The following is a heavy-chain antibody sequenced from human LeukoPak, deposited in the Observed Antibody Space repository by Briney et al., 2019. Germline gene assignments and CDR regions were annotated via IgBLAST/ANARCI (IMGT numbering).Heavy chain of an antibody. V-gene: IGHV3-23*01. J-gene: IGHJ6*02. CDR3: TKHRTGPPYGLDV. CDR2: ISDTGGAT. Sequence: PGGSLRLSCAASGFTFSTHAMAWVRQAPGKGLEWVSGISDTGGATYYADSVKGRLTISRDNSYNTLYLQMNSLRADDTAAYYCTKHRTGPPYGLDVWGQGTTVTVSS. CDR1: GFTFSTHA.